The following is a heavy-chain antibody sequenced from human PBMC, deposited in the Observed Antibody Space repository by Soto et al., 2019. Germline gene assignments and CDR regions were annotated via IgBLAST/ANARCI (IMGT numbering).Heavy chain of an antibody. D-gene: IGHD3-9*01. CDR1: GFTFSSYG. J-gene: IGHJ1*01. CDR2: ISYDGSNK. V-gene: IGHV3-30*03. CDR3: TMEILTGYRFRQH. Sequence: PGGSLRLSCAASGFTFSSYGMHWVRQAPGKGLEWVAVISYDGSNKYYADSVKGRFTISRDNSKNTLYLQMNSLRAEDTAVYYCTMEILTGYRFRQHWGQGTLVTVSS.